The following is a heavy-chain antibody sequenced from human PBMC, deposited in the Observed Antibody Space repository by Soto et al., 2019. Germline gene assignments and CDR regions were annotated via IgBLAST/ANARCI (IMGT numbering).Heavy chain of an antibody. D-gene: IGHD3-10*01. V-gene: IGHV3-30*03. CDR2: ISYGGSNK. CDR1: GFTFSSYG. J-gene: IGHJ4*02. CDR3: ARGSTDSYPGSRIFDF. Sequence: GGSLRLSCAASGFTFSSYGMHWVRQAPGKGLEWVAVISYGGSNKYYADSVKGRFTISRDNSKNTLYLQMSSLTAEDTAIYYCARGSTDSYPGSRIFDFWGRGTLVTVSS.